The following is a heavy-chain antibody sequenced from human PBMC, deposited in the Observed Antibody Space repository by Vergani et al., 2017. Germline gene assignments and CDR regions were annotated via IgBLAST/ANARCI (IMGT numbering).Heavy chain of an antibody. CDR1: GGTFSSNS. J-gene: IGHJ4*02. CDR2: IIPIFGTT. D-gene: IGHD3-22*01. CDR3: ARSSGYYSYYFDF. V-gene: IGHV1-69*13. Sequence: QGQLAQSGAEVKKPGSSVKVSCKASGGTFSSNSISWVRQAPGKELYLMGRIIPIFGTTSYAQKFQGRVTILADESTITAYMELSSLRSEDTAVYYCARSSGYYSYYFDFWGQGTLVTVSS.